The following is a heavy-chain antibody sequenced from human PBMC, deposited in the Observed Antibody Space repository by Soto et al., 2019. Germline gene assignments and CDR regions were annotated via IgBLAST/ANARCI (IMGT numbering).Heavy chain of an antibody. Sequence: GSLRLSFAGPGFTLSSQWMSWVRKVQGKGLEWVAKIKDDGREKNYGDSVKGRFTISRDNAKNSLYLQMNSLRDEDTAVYYCARGGLPFALDIWGQGTMVTVSS. CDR3: ARGGLPFALDI. D-gene: IGHD3-16*01. V-gene: IGHV3-7*03. CDR1: GFTLSSQW. CDR2: IKDDGREK. J-gene: IGHJ3*02.